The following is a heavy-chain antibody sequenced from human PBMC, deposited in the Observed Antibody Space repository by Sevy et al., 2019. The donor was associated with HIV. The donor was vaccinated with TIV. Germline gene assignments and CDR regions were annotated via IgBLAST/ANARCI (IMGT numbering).Heavy chain of an antibody. Sequence: GGSLRLSCAASGFTFSDYYMSWIRQAPGRGLECVSYISDRGTTIYYADSVKGRFTISRDNAKNSLYLQMNSLRAEDTAVYYCAREGSLRYFDFWGLGTLVTVSS. J-gene: IGHJ2*01. CDR3: AREGSLRYFDF. CDR1: GFTFSDYY. CDR2: ISDRGTTI. D-gene: IGHD3-10*01. V-gene: IGHV3-11*01.